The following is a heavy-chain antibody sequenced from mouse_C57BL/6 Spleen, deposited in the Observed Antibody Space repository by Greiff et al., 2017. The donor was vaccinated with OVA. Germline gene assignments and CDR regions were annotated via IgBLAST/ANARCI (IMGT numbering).Heavy chain of an antibody. Sequence: QVQLQQSGAELVKPGASVKISCKASGYAFSSYWMNWVKQRPGKGLEWIGQIYPGDGDTNYNGKFKGKATLTADKSSSTAYMQLSSLTSEDSAVYCCAPMTTVVATDWYFDGWGTGTTVTVSS. CDR1: GYAFSSYW. D-gene: IGHD1-1*01. CDR3: APMTTVVATDWYFDG. V-gene: IGHV1-80*01. J-gene: IGHJ1*03. CDR2: IYPGDGDT.